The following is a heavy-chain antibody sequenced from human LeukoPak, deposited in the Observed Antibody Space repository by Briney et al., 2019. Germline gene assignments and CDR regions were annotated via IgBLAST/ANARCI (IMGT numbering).Heavy chain of an antibody. J-gene: IGHJ4*02. CDR2: ISIGSSYI. CDR3: AQWSRYFDY. CDR1: GFAFNKFF. V-gene: IGHV3-21*04. Sequence: GGSLRLSCAASGFAFNKFFMNWVRQAPGKGLEWVSSISIGSSYIHYADSVKGRFTISRDNAKNSIFLQMNSLRAEDTALYFCAQWSRYFDYWGQGTLVTVSS. D-gene: IGHD1-26*01.